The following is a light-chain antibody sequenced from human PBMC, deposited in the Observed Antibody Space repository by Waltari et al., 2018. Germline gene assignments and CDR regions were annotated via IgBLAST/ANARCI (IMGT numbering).Light chain of an antibody. V-gene: IGLV1-40*01. Sequence: QSVLTQPPSVSGAPGQRVTISCAGSSSNIGANYDVHCYQQLPGTAPKLPIFGDTSRPSGVPDRFSGAKSGTSASLAITGLQAEDEAEYYCQSFDSSLTALVFGGGTKLTVL. CDR3: QSFDSSLTALV. CDR1: SSNIGANYD. CDR2: GDT. J-gene: IGLJ2*01.